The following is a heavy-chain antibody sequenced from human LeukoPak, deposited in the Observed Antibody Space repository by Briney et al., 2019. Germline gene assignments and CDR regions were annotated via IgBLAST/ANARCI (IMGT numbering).Heavy chain of an antibody. CDR1: GGSFSGYY. V-gene: IGHV4-59*01. CDR3: ARVGENYYDSSPDAFDI. D-gene: IGHD3-22*01. CDR2: IYYSGYT. Sequence: PSETLSLTCAVYGGSFSGYYWSWIRQPPGKGLEWIGYIYYSGYTNYNPSLKSRVTISVDTSKTQFSLKLSSVTAADTAVYYCARVGENYYDSSPDAFDIWGQGTMVTVSS. J-gene: IGHJ3*02.